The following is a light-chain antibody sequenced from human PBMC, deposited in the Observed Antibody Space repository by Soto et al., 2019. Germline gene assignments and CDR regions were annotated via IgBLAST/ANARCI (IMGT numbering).Light chain of an antibody. CDR2: GAS. CDR3: QQYNSWPPIT. CDR1: QSVSSRY. V-gene: IGKV3-20*01. J-gene: IGKJ5*01. Sequence: ELVLTQSPGTLSLSPGERATLSCRAIQSVSSRYLAWYQQKPGQAPRLLIHGASSRATGVPDRFSGSGSGTDFTLTISRLEPEDFVVYYCQQYNSWPPITFGQGTRLEIK.